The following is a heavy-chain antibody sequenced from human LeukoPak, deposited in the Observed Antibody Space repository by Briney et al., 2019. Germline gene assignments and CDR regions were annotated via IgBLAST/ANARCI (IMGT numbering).Heavy chain of an antibody. J-gene: IGHJ6*02. CDR2: INVDGSDT. D-gene: IGHD1-1*01. Sequence: GGSLRLSCAASGFTLSDHWMNWVRQPPGKGLLWVSHINVDGSDTDYADSVKGRFTISRDNARNTLYLQMDSLRVEDTAVYYCATYDNWVAGDVWGQGTSVSVSS. V-gene: IGHV3-74*01. CDR3: ATYDNWVAGDV. CDR1: GFTLSDHW.